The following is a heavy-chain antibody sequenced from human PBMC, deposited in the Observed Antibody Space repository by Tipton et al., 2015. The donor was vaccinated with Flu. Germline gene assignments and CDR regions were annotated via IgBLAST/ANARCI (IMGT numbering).Heavy chain of an antibody. V-gene: IGHV4-4*07. CDR3: ARVRPNDILAFHM. CDR2: IFTSGST. CDR1: GGSITYSY. D-gene: IGHD2-8*01. J-gene: IGHJ3*02. Sequence: TLSLTCTISGGSITYSYWSWIRQPAGQGLEWIGRIFTSGSTIYNPSLRGRVTLSMDVSKRQFSLKLTSVNAADTALYYCARVRPNDILAFHMWGQGTLVTVSS.